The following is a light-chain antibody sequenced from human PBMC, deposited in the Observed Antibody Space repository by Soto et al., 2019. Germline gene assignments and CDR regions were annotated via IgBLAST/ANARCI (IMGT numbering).Light chain of an antibody. V-gene: IGKV3-11*01. Sequence: EIVLTQSPATLSLSPGERATLSCRASQSVSSYLAWYQQKPGQAPRLLIYDASNRATGIPARFSDSSSWTDFTPTISSLEPEDFAVYYCQQRRNCPLTFGGGTTVQIK. J-gene: IGKJ4*01. CDR2: DAS. CDR3: QQRRNCPLT. CDR1: QSVSSY.